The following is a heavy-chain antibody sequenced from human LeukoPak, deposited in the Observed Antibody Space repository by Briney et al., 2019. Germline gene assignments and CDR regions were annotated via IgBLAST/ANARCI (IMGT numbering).Heavy chain of an antibody. D-gene: IGHD5-12*01. CDR3: ARVDSGYDLYFDY. Sequence: SETLSLTCTVSGGSISSGGYYWSWIRQPPGKGLEWIGYIYHSGSTYYNPSLKSRVTISVDRSKNQFSLKLSSVTAADTAVYYCARVDSGYDLYFDYWGQGTLVTVSS. V-gene: IGHV4-30-2*01. J-gene: IGHJ4*02. CDR2: IYHSGST. CDR1: GGSISSGGYY.